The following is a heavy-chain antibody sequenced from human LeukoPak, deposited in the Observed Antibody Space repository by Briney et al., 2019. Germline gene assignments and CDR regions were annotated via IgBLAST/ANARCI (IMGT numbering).Heavy chain of an antibody. CDR1: GFTFDNYG. J-gene: IGHJ3*02. CDR3: ARIDTYYYDSSGYYSAFDI. Sequence: GGSLRLSCAASGFTFDNYGMSWVRHAPGKGLEWVSGINWSGGSTGYADSVKGRFTISRDNAKNSLYLQMNSLRAEDTALYYCARIDTYYYDSSGYYSAFDIWGQGTIVTVSS. V-gene: IGHV3-20*04. D-gene: IGHD3-22*01. CDR2: INWSGGST.